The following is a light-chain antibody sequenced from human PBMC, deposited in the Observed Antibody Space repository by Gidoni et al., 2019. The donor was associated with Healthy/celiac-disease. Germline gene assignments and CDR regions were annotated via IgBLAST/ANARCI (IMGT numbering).Light chain of an antibody. CDR2: GAS. Sequence: EIVLTQSPGTLSLSPGERATLSCRASQSVSSSYLAWYQQKPGQAPRLLIYGASSRATGIPDRCSGSGSGTDFTLTISRLEPEDFAVYYCQQYGNSPITFGQGTRLEIK. V-gene: IGKV3-20*01. CDR3: QQYGNSPIT. J-gene: IGKJ5*01. CDR1: QSVSSSY.